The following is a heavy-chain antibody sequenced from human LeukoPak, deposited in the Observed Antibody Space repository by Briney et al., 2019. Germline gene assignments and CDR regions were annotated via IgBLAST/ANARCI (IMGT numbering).Heavy chain of an antibody. CDR3: ARHRYSSGWEEIYYFDY. CDR2: INHSGST. D-gene: IGHD6-19*01. CDR1: GGSFSGYY. Sequence: SETLSLTCAVYGGSFSGYYWSWIRQPPGKGLEWIGEINHSGSTNYNPSLKSRVTISVDTSKNQFSLKLSSVTAADTAVYYCARHRYSSGWEEIYYFDYWGQGTLVTVSS. J-gene: IGHJ4*02. V-gene: IGHV4-34*01.